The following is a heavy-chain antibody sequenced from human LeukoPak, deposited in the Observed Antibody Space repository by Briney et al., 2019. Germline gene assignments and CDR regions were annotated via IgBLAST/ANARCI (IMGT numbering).Heavy chain of an antibody. CDR2: IYPGDSDT. Sequence: GESLKISCKGSGYSFTSYWIGGVRQMPGKGLEWMGIIYPGDSDTRYSPSFQGQVTISADKSISTAYLQWGSLKASDTAMYYCARRVAAQELGNWFDPWGQGTLVTVSS. V-gene: IGHV5-51*01. D-gene: IGHD6-6*01. CDR3: ARRVAAQELGNWFDP. CDR1: GYSFTSYW. J-gene: IGHJ5*02.